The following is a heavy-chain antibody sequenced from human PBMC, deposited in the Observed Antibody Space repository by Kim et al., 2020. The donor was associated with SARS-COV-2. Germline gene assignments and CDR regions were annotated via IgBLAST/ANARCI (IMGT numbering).Heavy chain of an antibody. D-gene: IGHD3-16*01. CDR1: GFTFSDYY. V-gene: IGHV3-11*05. CDR2: ISSSSSYT. CDR3: ARVGYDYVWGSMRDYYYYYGMDV. Sequence: GGSLRLSCAASGFTFSDYYMSWIRQAPGKGLEWVSYISSSSSYTNYADSVKGRFTISRDNAKNSLYLQMNSLRAEDTAVYYCARVGYDYVWGSMRDYYYYYGMDVWGQGTTVTVSS. J-gene: IGHJ6*02.